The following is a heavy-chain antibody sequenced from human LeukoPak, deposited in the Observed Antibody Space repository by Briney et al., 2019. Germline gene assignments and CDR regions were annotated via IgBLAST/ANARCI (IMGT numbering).Heavy chain of an antibody. D-gene: IGHD3-22*01. V-gene: IGHV3-23*01. CDR2: LSGSGSTT. Sequence: GSLRLSCAASGFIFSSYAMSWVRQAPGRGLEWVSSLSGSGSTTYYADSVKGRFTISRDSSKNTLYLQMNSLRAEDTAVYYCAKDTHYYDSSGYYRLDYWGQGTLVTVSS. J-gene: IGHJ4*02. CDR3: AKDTHYYDSSGYYRLDY. CDR1: GFIFSSYA.